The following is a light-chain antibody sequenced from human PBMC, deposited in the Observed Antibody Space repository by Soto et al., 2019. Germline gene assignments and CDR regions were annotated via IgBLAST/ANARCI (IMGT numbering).Light chain of an antibody. V-gene: IGKV1-5*03. CDR3: QQYHTYWWT. Sequence: DIQMTQSPSTLSASVGDRVTITCRASQTIINWLAWYQQKPGKAPKLLIYKASTLEGEVPSRFSGSGSETEFTLTINSLLPDDSATYYCQQYHTYWWTFGQGTKVEIK. CDR1: QTIINW. J-gene: IGKJ1*01. CDR2: KAS.